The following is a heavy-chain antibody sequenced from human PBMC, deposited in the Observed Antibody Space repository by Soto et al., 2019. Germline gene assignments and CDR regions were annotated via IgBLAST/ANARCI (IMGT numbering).Heavy chain of an antibody. D-gene: IGHD6-13*01. CDR2: IYYSGST. CDR3: ARERPDGSRLDP. V-gene: IGHV4-30-4*01. CDR1: GGSISSGDYY. Sequence: QVQLQESGPGLVKPSQTLSLTCTVSGGSISSGDYYWSWIRQPPGKGLEWIGYIYYSGSTYYNPSLQSRVTPQVDSSKNQFALKLSSVTAADTAVYYCARERPDGSRLDPWGQGTLVPVSS. J-gene: IGHJ5*02.